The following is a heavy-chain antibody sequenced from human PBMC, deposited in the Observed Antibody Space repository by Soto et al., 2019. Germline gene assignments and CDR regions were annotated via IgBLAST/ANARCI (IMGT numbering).Heavy chain of an antibody. V-gene: IGHV1-46*01. Sequence: ASVKVSCKASGYTFTSYYMHWVRQAPGQGLEWMGIIHPGGGTTSYAQKFQGRVTMTRDTSTSTVYMDLSSLTSEDTAVYYCAREYPSTYWFDPWGQGTLVTVSS. J-gene: IGHJ5*02. CDR2: IHPGGGTT. CDR1: GYTFTSYY. CDR3: AREYPSTYWFDP.